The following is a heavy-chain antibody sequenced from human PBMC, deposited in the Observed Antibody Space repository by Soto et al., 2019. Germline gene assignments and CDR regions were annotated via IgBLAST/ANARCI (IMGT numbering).Heavy chain of an antibody. J-gene: IGHJ6*04. V-gene: IGHV3-23*01. Sequence: GGSLRRSCAACGGPVSSYARRWVRQAPGKGPEWVSGISAGRSTYYADSVKGRFTISRDNSKSTLFLQMDSLRAEDTALYYCTKVRGDPVWGKGTTVTVSS. D-gene: IGHD4-17*01. CDR1: GGPVSSYA. CDR2: ISAGRST. CDR3: TKVRGDPV.